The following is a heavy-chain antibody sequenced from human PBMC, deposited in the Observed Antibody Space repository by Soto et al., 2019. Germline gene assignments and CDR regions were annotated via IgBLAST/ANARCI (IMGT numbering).Heavy chain of an antibody. D-gene: IGHD3-3*01. CDR3: ARGHVLRFLEWLPHYYYGMDV. Sequence: RASVKVSCKASGYTFTSYGISWVRQAPGQGLEWMRWISAYNGNTNYAQKLQGRVTMTTDTSTSTAYMELRSLRSDDTAVYYCARGHVLRFLEWLPHYYYGMDVWGQGTTVTVSS. CDR2: ISAYNGNT. J-gene: IGHJ6*02. V-gene: IGHV1-18*01. CDR1: GYTFTSYG.